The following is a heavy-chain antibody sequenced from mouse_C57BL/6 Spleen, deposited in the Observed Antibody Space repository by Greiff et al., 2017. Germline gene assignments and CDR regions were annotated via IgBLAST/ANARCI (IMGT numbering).Heavy chain of an antibody. CDR1: GYTFTSYW. CDR3: ARRDYDGEGFDY. Sequence: QVQLQQPGAELVRPGSSVKLSCKASGYTFTSYWMDWVKQRPGQGLEWIGNIYPSDSETHYNQKFKDKATLTVDKYSSTAYMQLSSLTSEDSAVYDCARRDYDGEGFDYWGQGTTLTVSS. D-gene: IGHD2-4*01. CDR2: IYPSDSET. V-gene: IGHV1-61*01. J-gene: IGHJ2*01.